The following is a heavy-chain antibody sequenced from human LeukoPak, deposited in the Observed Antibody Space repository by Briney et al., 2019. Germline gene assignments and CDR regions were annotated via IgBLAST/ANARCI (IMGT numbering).Heavy chain of an antibody. D-gene: IGHD5-12*01. CDR2: IHPGDSDT. CDR1: GYSFSSYW. V-gene: IGHV5-51*01. J-gene: IGHJ4*02. Sequence: GEPLLICCKGSGYSFSSYWIGLVRHTPGKRLEWRGQIHPGDSDTRYSPSFQGQVTIPADKSLSTAYLHWSSLKASDTAIYYWARRLQRGYSGHEGYWGKGTLVTVSS. CDR3: ARRLQRGYSGHEGY.